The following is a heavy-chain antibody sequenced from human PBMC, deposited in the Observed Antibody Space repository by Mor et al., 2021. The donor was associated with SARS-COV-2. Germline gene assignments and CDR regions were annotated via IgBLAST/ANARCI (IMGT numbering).Heavy chain of an antibody. J-gene: IGHJ6*02. V-gene: IGHV3-23*01. Sequence: GLEWVSAISGSGGSTYYADSVKGRFTISRDNSKNTLYLQMNSLRAEDTAVYYCAKDEDESSSWYPIYYYYYGMDVWGQGTTVT. D-gene: IGHD6-13*01. CDR3: AKDEDESSSWYPIYYYYYGMDV. CDR2: ISGSGGST.